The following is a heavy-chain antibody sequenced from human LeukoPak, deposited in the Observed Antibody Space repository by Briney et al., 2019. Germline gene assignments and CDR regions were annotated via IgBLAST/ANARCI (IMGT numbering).Heavy chain of an antibody. Sequence: PGGSLRLSCAASGFTFRRYSMNWVRQAPGKGLEWVSSISSSSSYIYYADSVKGRFTISRDNAKNSLYLQMNSLRAEDTAVYYCARGTVTTKEFDYWGQGTLVTVSS. D-gene: IGHD4-17*01. V-gene: IGHV3-21*01. CDR2: ISSSSSYI. CDR1: GFTFRRYS. J-gene: IGHJ4*02. CDR3: ARGTVTTKEFDY.